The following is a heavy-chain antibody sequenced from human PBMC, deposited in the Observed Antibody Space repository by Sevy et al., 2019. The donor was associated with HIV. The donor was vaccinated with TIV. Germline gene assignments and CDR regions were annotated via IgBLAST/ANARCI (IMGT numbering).Heavy chain of an antibody. Sequence: GGSLRLSCAASGFTVSSNYMSWVRQAPGKGLEWVSVIYSGDSTYYADSVKGRFTISRDNSKNTLYLQMNSLRAEDTAVYYCAMAADTAMVYFDYWGQGTLVTVSS. CDR2: IYSGDST. CDR3: AMAADTAMVYFDY. J-gene: IGHJ4*02. D-gene: IGHD5-18*01. CDR1: GFTVSSNY. V-gene: IGHV3-53*01.